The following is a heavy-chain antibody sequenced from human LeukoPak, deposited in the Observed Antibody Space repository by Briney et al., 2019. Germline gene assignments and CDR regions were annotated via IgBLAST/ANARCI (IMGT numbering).Heavy chain of an antibody. CDR3: ARHLKGYCSNGVCSDAFDI. D-gene: IGHD2-8*01. V-gene: IGHV4-39*01. CDR2: IYYSGKT. Sequence: SETQSLTCTVSSGSISSSSSYYWGWIRQPPGKGLEWIGSIYYSGKTYYNPSLKSRVTISVDTSKNQFSLKLSSVTAADTAVYYCARHLKGYCSNGVCSDAFDIWGQGTMVTVSS. CDR1: SGSISSSSSYY. J-gene: IGHJ3*02.